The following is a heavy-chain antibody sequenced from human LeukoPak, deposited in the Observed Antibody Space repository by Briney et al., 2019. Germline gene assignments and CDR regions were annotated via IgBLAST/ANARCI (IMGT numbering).Heavy chain of an antibody. CDR3: AKDRTTVTGDPFDY. CDR1: GFTFSSYS. V-gene: IGHV3-21*04. Sequence: GGSLRLSCAASGFTFSSYSMNWVRQAPGKGLEWVSSISSSSSYIYYAGSVKGRFTISRDNAKNSLYLQMNSLRAEDTAVYYCAKDRTTVTGDPFDYWGQGTLVTVSS. D-gene: IGHD4-17*01. J-gene: IGHJ4*02. CDR2: ISSSSSYI.